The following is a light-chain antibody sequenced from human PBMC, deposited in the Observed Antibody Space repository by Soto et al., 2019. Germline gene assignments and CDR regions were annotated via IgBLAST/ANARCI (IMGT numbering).Light chain of an antibody. V-gene: IGLV2-23*02. CDR3: CSYAGTSTHTV. CDR1: SSDVGSYKL. J-gene: IGLJ7*01. Sequence: QSALTQPASVSGSPGQSITISRTGTSSDVGSYKLVSWYQQHPGKAPKLMISEVSKRPSGISDRFSGSKSGSTASLTISGLQAEDEADYYCCSYAGTSTHTVLGGGTQLTVL. CDR2: EVS.